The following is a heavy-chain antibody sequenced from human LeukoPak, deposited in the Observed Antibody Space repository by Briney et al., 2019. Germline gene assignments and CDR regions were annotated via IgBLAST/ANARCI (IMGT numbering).Heavy chain of an antibody. CDR2: ISGSGGGT. J-gene: IGHJ4*02. D-gene: IGHD3-10*01. Sequence: GGSLRLSCAASGFTFSSYEMNWVRQAPGKGLEWVSGISGSGGGTNYADSVKGRFTISRDNAKNTLYLQMNSLRAEDTAVYFCARRGIVIRAVILIGFHTEAYYFDYWGQGTLVTVSS. V-gene: IGHV3-23*01. CDR3: ARRGIVIRAVILIGFHTEAYYFDY. CDR1: GFTFSSYE.